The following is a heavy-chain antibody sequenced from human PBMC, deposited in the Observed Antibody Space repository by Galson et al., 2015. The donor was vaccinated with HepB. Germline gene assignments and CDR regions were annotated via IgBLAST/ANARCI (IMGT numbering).Heavy chain of an antibody. CDR2: IYPGDSDT. CDR3: ARSGDGYNPDGSFDY. D-gene: IGHD5-24*01. J-gene: IGHJ4*02. Sequence: KVSCKASGYTFNTYGISWVRQMPGKGLEWMGIIYPGDSDTRYSPSFQGQVTISADKSISTAYLQWSSLKASDTAMYYCARSGDGYNPDGSFDYWGQGTLVTVSS. CDR1: GYTFNTYG. V-gene: IGHV5-51*01.